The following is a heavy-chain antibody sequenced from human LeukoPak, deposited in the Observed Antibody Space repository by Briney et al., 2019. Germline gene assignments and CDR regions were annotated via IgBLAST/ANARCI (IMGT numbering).Heavy chain of an antibody. CDR3: ARDRYYYDSSGYPFDY. J-gene: IGHJ4*02. D-gene: IGHD3-22*01. CDR1: GGTFSSYA. V-gene: IGHV1-69*06. CDR2: IIPIFGTA. Sequence: SVKVSCKASGGTFSSYAISWVRQAPGQGLEWMGGIIPIFGTANYAQKFQGRVTITADKSTSTAYMELSSLRSEDTAVYYCARDRYYYDSSGYPFDYWGQGTLVTVSS.